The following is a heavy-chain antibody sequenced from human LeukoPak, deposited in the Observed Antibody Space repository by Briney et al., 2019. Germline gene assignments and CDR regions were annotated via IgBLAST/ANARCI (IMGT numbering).Heavy chain of an antibody. V-gene: IGHV1-69*13. CDR2: IIPIFGTA. J-gene: IGHJ4*02. Sequence: SVKVSCKASGGTFSSYAISWVRQAPGQGLEWMGGIIPIFGTANYAQKYQGRVTITADESTSTAYMELSGLRSEDTAVYYCARSQRGDVDGFDYWGQGTLVTVSS. CDR1: GGTFSSYA. CDR3: ARSQRGDVDGFDY. D-gene: IGHD3/OR15-3a*01.